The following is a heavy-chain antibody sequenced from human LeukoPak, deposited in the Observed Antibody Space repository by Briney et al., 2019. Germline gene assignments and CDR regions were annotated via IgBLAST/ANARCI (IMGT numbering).Heavy chain of an antibody. CDR3: ARYAYYYASGSYPSTERVFDY. V-gene: IGHV3-21*01. Sequence: GGSLRLSCAASGFTFSSYSMNWVRQAPGKGLEWVSSISSSSSYIYYADSVKGRFTISRDNAKNSLYLQMNSLRAEDTAVYYCARYAYYYASGSYPSTERVFDYWGQGTLVTVSS. CDR1: GFTFSSYS. J-gene: IGHJ4*02. D-gene: IGHD3-10*01. CDR2: ISSSSSYI.